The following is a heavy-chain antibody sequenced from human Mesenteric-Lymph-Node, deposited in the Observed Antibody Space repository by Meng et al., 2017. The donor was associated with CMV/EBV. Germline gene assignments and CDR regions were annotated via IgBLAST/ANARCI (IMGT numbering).Heavy chain of an antibody. CDR2: ISSSSSYI. J-gene: IGHJ4*02. CDR3: ARDPEGGNHGY. V-gene: IGHV3-21*01. D-gene: IGHD4-23*01. Sequence: GESLKISCAASGFTFSDYSMNWVRQAPGKGLEWVSSISSSSSYIYYADSVKGRFTISRDNAKNSLYLQMNSLRAEDTAVYYCARDPEGGNHGYWGQGTLVTVSS. CDR1: GFTFSDYS.